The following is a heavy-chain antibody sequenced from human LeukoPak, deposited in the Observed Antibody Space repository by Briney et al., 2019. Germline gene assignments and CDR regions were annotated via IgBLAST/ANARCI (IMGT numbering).Heavy chain of an antibody. Sequence: GGSLRLSCAASGFTFSSYWMSWVRQAPGKGLEWVANIKQDGSEKYYVDSVKGRFTISRDNAKNSLYLQMNSLRAEDTAVYYCARASSGWYENPDPIDYWGQGTLVTVSS. CDR2: IKQDGSEK. CDR1: GFTFSSYW. D-gene: IGHD6-19*01. V-gene: IGHV3-7*01. CDR3: ARASSGWYENPDPIDY. J-gene: IGHJ4*02.